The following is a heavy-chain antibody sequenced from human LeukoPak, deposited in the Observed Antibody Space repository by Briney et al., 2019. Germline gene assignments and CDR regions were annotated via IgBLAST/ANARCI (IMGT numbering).Heavy chain of an antibody. CDR3: ASAVLRYFDSHDAFDS. D-gene: IGHD3-9*01. V-gene: IGHV1-69*05. J-gene: IGHJ3*01. Sequence: SVKVSCKASGGTFSSYAISWVRQAPGQGLEWMGRIIPIFGTANYAQKFQGRVTITTDESTSTAYMELSSLRSEDMAVYYCASAVLRYFDSHDAFDSWGQGTMVTVSS. CDR2: IIPIFGTA. CDR1: GGTFSSYA.